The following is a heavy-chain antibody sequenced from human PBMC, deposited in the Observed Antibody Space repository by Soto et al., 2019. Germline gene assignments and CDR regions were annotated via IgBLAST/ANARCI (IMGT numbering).Heavy chain of an antibody. D-gene: IGHD5-12*01. Sequence: QMQLVESGGSVVQPGRSLRVSCEASGFIFSTYGMHWVRQAPGKGLEWVAVISYDGRNKYYADSVRGRFTISRDNSKNTLHLQMNSLRGEDTAVYYCAKDTATAITSYYFYGMDVWGQGTTVTVSS. CDR3: AKDTATAITSYYFYGMDV. CDR2: ISYDGRNK. J-gene: IGHJ6*02. CDR1: GFIFSTYG. V-gene: IGHV3-30*18.